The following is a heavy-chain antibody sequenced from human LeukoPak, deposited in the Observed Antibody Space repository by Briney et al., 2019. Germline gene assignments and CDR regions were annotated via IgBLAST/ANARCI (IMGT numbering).Heavy chain of an antibody. J-gene: IGHJ6*02. CDR2: IYYSGST. D-gene: IGHD3-3*01. Sequence: SETLSLTCTVSGGSISSGGYYWSWIRQHPGKGLEWIGYIYYSGSTYYNPSLKSRVTISVDTSKNQFSLKLSSVTAADTAVYYCARAVDYDFWSGYLYYYYGMDVWGQGTTVTVSS. CDR1: GGSISSGGYY. V-gene: IGHV4-31*03. CDR3: ARAVDYDFWSGYLYYYYGMDV.